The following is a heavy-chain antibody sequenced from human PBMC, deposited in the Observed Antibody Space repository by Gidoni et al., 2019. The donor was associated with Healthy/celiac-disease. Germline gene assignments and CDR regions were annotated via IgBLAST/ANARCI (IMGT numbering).Heavy chain of an antibody. CDR2: IKSKTDGGTT. V-gene: IGHV3-15*01. CDR3: TTVAYYYYGMDV. CDR1: GLTLSNAW. J-gene: IGHJ6*02. Sequence: EVQLVESGGGLVKPGGSLRLSCAASGLTLSNAWMSWVRQAPGKGLEWVGRIKSKTDGGTTDYAAPVKGRFTISRDDSKNTLYLQMNSLKTEDTAVYYCTTVAYYYYGMDVWGQGTTVTVSS.